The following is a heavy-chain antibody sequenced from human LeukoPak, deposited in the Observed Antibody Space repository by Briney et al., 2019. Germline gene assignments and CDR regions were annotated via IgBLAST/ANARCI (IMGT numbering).Heavy chain of an antibody. Sequence: GGSLRLSCAASGFTFSSYAMHWVRQAPGKGLEWVAVISYDGSNKYYADSVKGRFTISRDNSKNTLYLRMNSLRAEDTAVYYCAREGSGNYYYYGMDVWGQGTTVTVSS. CDR3: AREGSGNYYYYGMDV. CDR1: GFTFSSYA. J-gene: IGHJ6*02. V-gene: IGHV3-30-3*01. CDR2: ISYDGSNK.